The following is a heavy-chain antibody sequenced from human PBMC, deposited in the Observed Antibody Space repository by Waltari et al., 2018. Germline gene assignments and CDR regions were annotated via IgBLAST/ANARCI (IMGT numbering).Heavy chain of an antibody. CDR1: GYTFTSYG. Sequence: KASGYTFTSYGISWVRQAPGQGLEWMGWISAYNGKTNYAQKLQGRVTMTTDTSTSTAYMELRILRSDDTAVYYCARSSGVRGGYYGMDVWGQGTTVTVSS. J-gene: IGHJ6*02. CDR2: ISAYNGKT. V-gene: IGHV1-18*04. CDR3: ARSSGVRGGYYGMDV. D-gene: IGHD6-25*01.